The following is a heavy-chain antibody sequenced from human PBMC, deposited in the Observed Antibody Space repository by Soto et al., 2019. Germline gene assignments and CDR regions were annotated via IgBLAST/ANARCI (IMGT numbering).Heavy chain of an antibody. J-gene: IGHJ1*01. CDR3: ARLQLEDSSGYYLHFQH. D-gene: IGHD3-22*01. V-gene: IGHV1-69*01. Sequence: QVQLVQSGAEVKKPGSSVKVSCKASGGTFSSYAISWVRQAPGHGLEWMGGIIPIFGTSNYAQKFQGRATITADESTSTAYMELSSLRSEDTAVYYCARLQLEDSSGYYLHFQHWGQGTLVTVSS. CDR1: GGTFSSYA. CDR2: IIPIFGTS.